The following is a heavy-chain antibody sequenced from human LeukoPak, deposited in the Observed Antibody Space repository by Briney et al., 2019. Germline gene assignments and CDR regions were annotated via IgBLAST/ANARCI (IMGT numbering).Heavy chain of an antibody. Sequence: SETLSLTCTVSGGSMSPYHWGWIRQSPGKGLEWTGYIYYSGSTNYSPSLNSRVTISVDTSKNQFSLRLSSVTAADTAIYYCARAVSGRFDYWGQGTLVTVSS. CDR1: GGSMSPYH. J-gene: IGHJ4*02. V-gene: IGHV4-59*08. CDR2: IYYSGST. CDR3: ARAVSGRFDY. D-gene: IGHD6-19*01.